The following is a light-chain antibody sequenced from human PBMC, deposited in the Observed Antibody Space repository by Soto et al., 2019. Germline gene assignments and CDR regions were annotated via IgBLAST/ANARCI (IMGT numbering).Light chain of an antibody. CDR1: SGDVGGYYY. CDR3: SSYTAGGTI. V-gene: IGLV2-14*01. CDR2: EVS. Sequence: SALTQPASVSGSPGQSITISCTGTSGDVGGYYYVSWYQQLPGKAPKLMISEVSNRPSGVSNRFSGSKSGNTASLTISGLQAEDEADYYCSSYTAGGTIFGTGTKATVL. J-gene: IGLJ1*01.